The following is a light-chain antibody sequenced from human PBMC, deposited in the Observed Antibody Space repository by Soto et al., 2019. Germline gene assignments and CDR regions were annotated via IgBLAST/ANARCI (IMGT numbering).Light chain of an antibody. J-gene: IGKJ5*01. Sequence: DIQMTQYPSSLSASVGDRVTITCRASQSISSYLNWYQQKPGKAPKRLIYAASSLHSGVPSRFSGSASGTEFTLAISCLQPEDFATYYCQQSYSTPITFGQGTRLEIK. CDR2: AAS. V-gene: IGKV1-39*01. CDR1: QSISSY. CDR3: QQSYSTPIT.